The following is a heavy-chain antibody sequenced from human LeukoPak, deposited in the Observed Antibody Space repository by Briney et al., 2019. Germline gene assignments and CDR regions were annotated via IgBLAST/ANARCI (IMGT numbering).Heavy chain of an antibody. V-gene: IGHV4-39*07. D-gene: IGHD5-18*01. Sequence: SETLSLTCTVSGGSISSSSYYWGWIRQPPGKGLEWIGSIYYSGSTYYNPSLKSRVTISVDTSKNQFSLKLSSVTAADTAVYYCARDLDTYNQVGAFDIWGQGTMVTVSS. CDR3: ARDLDTYNQVGAFDI. J-gene: IGHJ3*02. CDR1: GGSISSSSYY. CDR2: IYYSGST.